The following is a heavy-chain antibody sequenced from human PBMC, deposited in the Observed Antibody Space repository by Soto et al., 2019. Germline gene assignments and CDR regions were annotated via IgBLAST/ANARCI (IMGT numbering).Heavy chain of an antibody. Sequence: VQLVESGGDLVQPGGSLRLSCVGSGFTFSSYWMGWVRQTPGKGLEWVATIKGDGTEKYYVDSVKGRFTFSRDNAKTSVYLEMNSLRAEDTAVYYCVTAVRGYNANGDLWGQGTTVTVSS. CDR2: IKGDGTEK. J-gene: IGHJ6*02. CDR1: GFTFSSYW. V-gene: IGHV3-7*03. CDR3: VTAVRGYNANGDL. D-gene: IGHD5-12*01.